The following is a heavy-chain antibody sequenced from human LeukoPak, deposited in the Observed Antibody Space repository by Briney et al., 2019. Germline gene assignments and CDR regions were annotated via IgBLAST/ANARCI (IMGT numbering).Heavy chain of an antibody. CDR1: GGSISSGSYY. D-gene: IGHD6-19*01. CDR2: IYTSGST. Sequence: SQTLSLTCTVSGGSISSGSYYWSWIRQPAGKGLEWIGRIYTSGSTNYNPSLKSRVTISVDTSKNQFSLKLSSVTAADTAVYYCARSVAVAGTYNWFDPWGQGTLVTVSS. CDR3: ARSVAVAGTYNWFDP. V-gene: IGHV4-61*02. J-gene: IGHJ5*02.